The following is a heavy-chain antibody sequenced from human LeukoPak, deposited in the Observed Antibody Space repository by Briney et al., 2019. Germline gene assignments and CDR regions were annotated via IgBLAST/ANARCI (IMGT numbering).Heavy chain of an antibody. CDR1: GFTVSSNY. D-gene: IGHD1-26*01. Sequence: PGGSLRLSCAASGFTVSSNYMSWVRQAPGKGLEWVSLISDSGAKTYYADSVKGRFTISRDNSKNTLSLQMNSLRAEDTAVYYCAKDVRVGGGGMDVWGQGTPVTVSS. J-gene: IGHJ6*02. CDR3: AKDVRVGGGGMDV. V-gene: IGHV3-23*01. CDR2: ISDSGAKT.